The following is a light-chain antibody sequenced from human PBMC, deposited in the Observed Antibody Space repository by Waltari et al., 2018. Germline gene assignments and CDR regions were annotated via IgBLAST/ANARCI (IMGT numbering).Light chain of an antibody. Sequence: EIVLTQSPGTLSLSPGESATLSRRASQSVSSSYLAWYQQKPGQAPRLLIYGASSRATGIPDRFSGSGSGTDFTLTISRLEPEDFAVYYCQQYGSSPRTFGQGTKVEIK. V-gene: IGKV3-20*01. CDR2: GAS. CDR1: QSVSSSY. J-gene: IGKJ1*01. CDR3: QQYGSSPRT.